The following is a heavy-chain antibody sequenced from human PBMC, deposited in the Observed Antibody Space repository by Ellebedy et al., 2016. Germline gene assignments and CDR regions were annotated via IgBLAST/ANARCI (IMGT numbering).Heavy chain of an antibody. CDR3: ARDLGIATAGGY. CDR1: GYTFTSYD. J-gene: IGHJ4*02. D-gene: IGHD6-13*01. Sequence: ASVKVSCKASGYTFTSYDINWVRQATGQGLEWMGWMNPNSGSTGYAQKFQGRVTMTRDTSISTAYMELSNLRSEDTAVYYCARDLGIATAGGYWGQGTPVTVSS. V-gene: IGHV1-8*01. CDR2: MNPNSGST.